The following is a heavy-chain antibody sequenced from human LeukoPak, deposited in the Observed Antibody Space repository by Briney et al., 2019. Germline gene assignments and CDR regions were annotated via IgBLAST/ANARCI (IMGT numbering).Heavy chain of an antibody. D-gene: IGHD1-14*01. CDR3: ARLSEGAFDY. V-gene: IGHV4-39*01. J-gene: IGHJ4*02. CDR2: IYYSGST. Sequence: SETLSLTCTVSGGSISSSSYYWGWIRQPPGKGLEWIGSIYYSGSTYYNPSLKSRVTISVDTSKNQFSLKLSSVTAADTAVYYCARLSEGAFDYWGREPWSPSPQ. CDR1: GGSISSSSYY.